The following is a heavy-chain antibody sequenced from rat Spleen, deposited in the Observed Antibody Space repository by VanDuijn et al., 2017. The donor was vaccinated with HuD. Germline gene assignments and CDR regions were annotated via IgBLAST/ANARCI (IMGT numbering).Heavy chain of an antibody. V-gene: IGHV2S1*01. CDR3: VRLPGVYYGFDY. Sequence: QVQLKESGPGLVQPSQTLSLTCTVSGFSLTSYHVSWVRQPPGKGLEWMGGVWGDGNTDYDSGLKSRLSISRDTSKSHVFLKINSLQPEDTGTYYCVRLPGVYYGFDYWGQGVMVTVSS. CDR2: VWGDGNT. CDR1: GFSLTSYH. D-gene: IGHD1-6*01. J-gene: IGHJ2*01.